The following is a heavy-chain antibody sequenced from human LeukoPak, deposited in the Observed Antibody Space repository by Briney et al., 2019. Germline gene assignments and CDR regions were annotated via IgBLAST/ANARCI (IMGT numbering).Heavy chain of an antibody. CDR2: ISYDGSNK. Sequence: PGGSLRLSCAASGFTFSSYEMNWVRQAPGKGLEWVAVISYDGSNKYYADSVKGRFTISRDNSKNTLYLQMNSLRAEDTAVYYCARDVWAAAGPGNWWGQGTLVTVSS. CDR1: GFTFSSYE. V-gene: IGHV3-30*01. D-gene: IGHD6-13*01. CDR3: ARDVWAAAGPGNW. J-gene: IGHJ4*02.